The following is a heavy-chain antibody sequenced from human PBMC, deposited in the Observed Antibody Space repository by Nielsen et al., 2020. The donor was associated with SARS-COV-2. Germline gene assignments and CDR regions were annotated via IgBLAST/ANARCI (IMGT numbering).Heavy chain of an antibody. D-gene: IGHD4-17*01. V-gene: IGHV3-33*01. CDR3: ARERPGTTAIDY. J-gene: IGHJ4*02. CDR2: IWYDGSNK. Sequence: WIRQPSGKGLEWVAVIWYDGSNKYYADPVKGRFTISRDNSKNTLYLQMNSLRAEDTAVYYCARERPGTTAIDYWGQGTLVTVSS.